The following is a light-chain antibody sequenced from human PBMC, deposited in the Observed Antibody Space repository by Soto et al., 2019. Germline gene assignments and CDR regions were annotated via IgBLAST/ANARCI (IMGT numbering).Light chain of an antibody. CDR2: GTF. Sequence: IVLTQSPATLSFSPGERATLSCRASQNIAIYLAWYQQKSGQSPRLLIYGTFNRAPGIPDRFSGSGSGTDFTLTISSLEPEDFAVYYCQQRADWPWTFGQGTTVEIK. J-gene: IGKJ1*01. V-gene: IGKV3-11*01. CDR1: QNIAIY. CDR3: QQRADWPWT.